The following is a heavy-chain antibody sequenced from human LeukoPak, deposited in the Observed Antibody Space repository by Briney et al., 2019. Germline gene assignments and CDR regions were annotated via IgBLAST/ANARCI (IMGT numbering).Heavy chain of an antibody. CDR2: IYYSGST. J-gene: IGHJ4*02. CDR1: GGSISSGGYY. Sequence: SETLSLTCTVSGGSISSGGYYWSWIRQHPGKGLEWIGYIYYSGSTYYNPSLKSRVTISVDTSKNQFSLKLSSVTAADTAVYYCARGDVGYYDSSGYYFDYWGQGTLVTASS. V-gene: IGHV4-31*03. CDR3: ARGDVGYYDSSGYYFDY. D-gene: IGHD3-22*01.